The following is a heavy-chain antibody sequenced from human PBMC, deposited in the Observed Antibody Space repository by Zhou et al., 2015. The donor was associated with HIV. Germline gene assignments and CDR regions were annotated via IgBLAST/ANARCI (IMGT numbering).Heavy chain of an antibody. J-gene: IGHJ6*02. CDR2: IIPILGIA. CDR3: AVWEMRENWYYYGMDV. D-gene: IGHD3-16*01. CDR1: GGTFSSYT. Sequence: QVQLVQSGAEVKKPGSSVKVSCKASGGTFSSYTISWVRQAPGQGLEWMGRIIPILGIANYAQKFQGRVTITADKSTSTAYMELSSLRSEDTAVYYCAVWEMRENWYYYGMDVWGQGTTVTVSS. V-gene: IGHV1-69*02.